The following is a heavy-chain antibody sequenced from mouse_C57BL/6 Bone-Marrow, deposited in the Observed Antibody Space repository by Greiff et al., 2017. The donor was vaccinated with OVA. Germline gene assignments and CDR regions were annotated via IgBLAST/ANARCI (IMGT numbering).Heavy chain of an antibody. Sequence: VQLKESGAELARPGASVKLSCKASGYTFTSYGISWVKQRTGQGLEWIGEIYPRSGNTYYNEKFKGKATLTADKSSSTAYMELRSLTSEDSAVYFCARERNGYYVDYWGQGTTLTVSS. CDR2: IYPRSGNT. V-gene: IGHV1-81*01. CDR3: ARERNGYYVDY. D-gene: IGHD2-2*01. CDR1: GYTFTSYG. J-gene: IGHJ2*01.